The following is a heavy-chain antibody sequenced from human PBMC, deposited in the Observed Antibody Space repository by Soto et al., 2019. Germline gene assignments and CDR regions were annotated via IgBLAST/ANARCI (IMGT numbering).Heavy chain of an antibody. CDR3: ARRDLGVKTTDAIDY. D-gene: IGHD4-4*01. Sequence: WMRPMRGKGLEWMWVSYPGDSDTRYSPSVQGQDTSSVDTSISTTYLQWTRLKASDTAMYYCARRDLGVKTTDAIDYWRQGTLVIVSS. V-gene: IGHV5-51*01. J-gene: IGHJ4*02. CDR2: SYPGDSDT.